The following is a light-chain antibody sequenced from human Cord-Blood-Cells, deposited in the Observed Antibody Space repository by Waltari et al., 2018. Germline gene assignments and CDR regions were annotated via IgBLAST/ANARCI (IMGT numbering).Light chain of an antibody. V-gene: IGKV1-9*01. CDR3: QQHNSYPLT. J-gene: IGKJ4*01. CDR2: AAS. CDR1: QGISSY. Sequence: IQFTPSSSFMPSSVGNRINIPCRASQGISSYLAWYQQKPGKAPKLLIYAASTLQSGVPSRFSGSGSGTDFTLTISCLQPEDFATYYCQQHNSYPLTFGGGTKVEIK.